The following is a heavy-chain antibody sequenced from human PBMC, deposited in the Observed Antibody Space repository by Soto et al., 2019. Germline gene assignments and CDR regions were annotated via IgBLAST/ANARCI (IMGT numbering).Heavy chain of an antibody. CDR2: IIPIFGTA. D-gene: IGHD5-18*01. CDR3: ARDSGYSYGYEYYYYYGMDV. J-gene: IGHJ6*02. Sequence: PVKVSCKASGGTFSSYAISWVRQAPGQGLEWMGGIIPIFGTANYAQKFQGRVTITADESTSTAYMELSSLRSEDTAVYYCARDSGYSYGYEYYYYYGMDVWGQGTTVTVSS. CDR1: GGTFSSYA. V-gene: IGHV1-69*13.